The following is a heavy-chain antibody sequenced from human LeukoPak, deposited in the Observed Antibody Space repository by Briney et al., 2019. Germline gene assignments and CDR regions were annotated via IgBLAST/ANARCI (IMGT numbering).Heavy chain of an antibody. D-gene: IGHD6-19*01. CDR3: AKRCVRGWSTDAFDF. CDR1: GFTFSSYA. J-gene: IGHJ3*01. Sequence: GGSLRLSCAASGFTFSSYAMSWVRQAPGKGLEWVSTIRGSDGITYYADSVKGRFTIPRDNSKNTLYLQMNSLRAEDTAVYYCAKRCVRGWSTDAFDFWGQGTMVSVSS. CDR2: IRGSDGIT. V-gene: IGHV3-23*01.